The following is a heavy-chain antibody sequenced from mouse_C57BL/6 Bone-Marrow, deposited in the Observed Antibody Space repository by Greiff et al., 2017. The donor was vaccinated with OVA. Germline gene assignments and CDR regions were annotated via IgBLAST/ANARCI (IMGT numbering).Heavy chain of an antibody. CDR2: ISSGGSYT. CDR3: ARPEF. V-gene: IGHV5-6*01. J-gene: IGHJ3*01. CDR1: GFTFSSYG. Sequence: EVNVVESGGDLVKPGGSLKLSCAASGFTFSSYGMSWVRQTPDKRLEWVATISSGGSYTYYPDSVKGRFTISRDNAKNTLYLQMSSLKSEDTAMYYCARPEFWGQGTLVTVSA.